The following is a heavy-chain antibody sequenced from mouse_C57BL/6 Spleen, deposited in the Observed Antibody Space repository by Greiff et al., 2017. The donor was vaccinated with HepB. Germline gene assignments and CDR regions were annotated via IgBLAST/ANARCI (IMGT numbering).Heavy chain of an antibody. Sequence: QVHVKQSGPGLVQPSQSLSITCTVSGFSLTSYGVHWVRQSPGKGLEWLGVIWSGGSTDYNAAFIYRLSISKYNSKSQVFFKMNILQADDTAIYYSASYGDYGDAMDYWGQGTSVTVSS. CDR3: ASYGDYGDAMDY. CDR1: GFSLTSYG. CDR2: IWSGGST. D-gene: IGHD2-13*01. J-gene: IGHJ4*01. V-gene: IGHV2-2*01.